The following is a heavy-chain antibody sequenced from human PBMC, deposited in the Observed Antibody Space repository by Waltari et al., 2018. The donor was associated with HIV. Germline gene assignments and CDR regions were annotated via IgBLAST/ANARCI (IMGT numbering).Heavy chain of an antibody. D-gene: IGHD5-18*01. CDR1: GFTFSSYW. CDR3: AKGGTSGYTFGFGR. J-gene: IGHJ1*01. V-gene: IGHV3-74*01. CDR2: IKREGSIT. Sequence: EVQLVESGGGLVQPGGSLRLSCAASGFTFSSYWMHWVRQAPGKGLVVVSRIKREGSITSQADSVKGRFTISRDNARNTLYLQMNSLGAEDTAMYYCAKGGTSGYTFGFGRWGQGTLVTVSS.